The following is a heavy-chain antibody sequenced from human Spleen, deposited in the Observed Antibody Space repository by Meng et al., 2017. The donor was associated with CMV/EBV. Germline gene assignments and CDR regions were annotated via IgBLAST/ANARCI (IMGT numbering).Heavy chain of an antibody. V-gene: IGHV3-30*04. CDR3: ERDRRRQLWGRDFNYYVMDV. D-gene: IGHD5-18*01. CDR1: GFTFSSYA. Sequence: GESLKISCTASGFTFSSYAIHWVRQAPGKGLEWVGVISYDGSNEYYADSVKGRFTISRDNSNNTLYLQMNSLRAEDPAVYYCERDRRRQLWGRDFNYYVMDVWGQGTTVTVSS. J-gene: IGHJ6*02. CDR2: ISYDGSNE.